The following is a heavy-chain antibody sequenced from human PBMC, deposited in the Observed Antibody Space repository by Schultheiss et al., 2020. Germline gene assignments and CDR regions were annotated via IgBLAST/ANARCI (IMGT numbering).Heavy chain of an antibody. J-gene: IGHJ5*02. CDR3: ATVRVWAAAGLNWFDP. CDR1: GFTFSSYG. Sequence: GGSLRLSCAASGFTFSSYGMHWVRQAPGKGLEWVAVISYDGSNKYYADSVKGRFTISRDNSKNTLYLQMNSLRAEDTAVYYCATVRVWAAAGLNWFDPWGQGTLVTAPQ. CDR2: ISYDGSNK. D-gene: IGHD6-13*01. V-gene: IGHV3-30*03.